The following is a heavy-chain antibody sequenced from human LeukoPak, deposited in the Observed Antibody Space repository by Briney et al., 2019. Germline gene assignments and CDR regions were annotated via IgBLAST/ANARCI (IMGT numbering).Heavy chain of an antibody. V-gene: IGHV3-74*01. Sequence: PGGSLRLSCTASGFSFSGHWTHWARQLPGKGLVWVSRISPTGSTTSYADSVKGRFTVSRDNARNTLYLQVNNLRAEDTAVYYCARGPNSNWSGLDFWGQGTLLTVSS. CDR3: ARGPNSNWSGLDF. CDR1: GFSFSGHW. D-gene: IGHD6-6*01. CDR2: ISPTGSTT. J-gene: IGHJ4*02.